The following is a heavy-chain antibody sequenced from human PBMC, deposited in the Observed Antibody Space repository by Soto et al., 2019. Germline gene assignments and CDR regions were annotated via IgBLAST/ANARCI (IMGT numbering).Heavy chain of an antibody. CDR3: AKYSNYVYGMDV. J-gene: IGHJ6*02. V-gene: IGHV3-23*01. CDR1: GFTFSSYA. CDR2: ISGSGGST. Sequence: GSLRLSCAASGFTFSSYAMSWVRQAPGKGLEWVSAISGSGGSTYYADSVKGRFTISRDNSKNTLYLQMNSLRAEDTAVYYCAKYSNYVYGMDVWGQGTTVTVSS. D-gene: IGHD4-4*01.